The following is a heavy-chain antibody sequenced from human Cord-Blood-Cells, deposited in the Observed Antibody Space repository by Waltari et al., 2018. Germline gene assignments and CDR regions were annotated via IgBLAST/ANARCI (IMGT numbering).Heavy chain of an antibody. CDR2: IYTSGRT. V-gene: IGHV4-4*07. J-gene: IGHJ2*01. CDR3: ARVGRVPAAPPHWYFDL. D-gene: IGHD2-2*01. Sequence: QVQLQESGPGLVKPSETLSLTCTVSGGSISSYYWSWLRQPAGKGLEWIGRIYTSGRTNYNPSLKRRVTMSVDTSKNQFSLKLSSVTAADTAVYYCARVGRVPAAPPHWYFDLWGRGTLVTVSS. CDR1: GGSISSYY.